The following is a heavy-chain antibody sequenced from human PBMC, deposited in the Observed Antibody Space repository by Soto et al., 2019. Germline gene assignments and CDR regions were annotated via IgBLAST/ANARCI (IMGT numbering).Heavy chain of an antibody. Sequence: GGSLRLSCAASGFTFSGSAMHWVRQASGKGLEWVGRIRSKANSYATAYAASVKGRFTISRDDSKNTAYLQMNSLKTEDTAVYYCTTYYDILTGYSIGQDAFDIWGQGTMVTVSS. CDR2: IRSKANSYAT. CDR3: TTYYDILTGYSIGQDAFDI. D-gene: IGHD3-9*01. V-gene: IGHV3-73*01. J-gene: IGHJ3*02. CDR1: GFTFSGSA.